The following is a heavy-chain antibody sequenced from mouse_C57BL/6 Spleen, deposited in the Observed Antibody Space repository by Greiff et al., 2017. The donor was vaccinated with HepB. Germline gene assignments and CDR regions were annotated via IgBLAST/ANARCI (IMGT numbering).Heavy chain of an antibody. D-gene: IGHD1-1*01. CDR3: TRKGYYGSSPWFAY. J-gene: IGHJ3*01. CDR1: GYTFTDYE. V-gene: IGHV1-15*01. Sequence: VKLMESGAELVRPGASVTLSCKASGYTFTDYEMHWVKQTPVHGLEWIGAIDPETGGTAYNQKFKGKAILTADKSSSTAYMELRSLTSEDSAVYYCTRKGYYGSSPWFAYWGQGTLVTVSA. CDR2: IDPETGGT.